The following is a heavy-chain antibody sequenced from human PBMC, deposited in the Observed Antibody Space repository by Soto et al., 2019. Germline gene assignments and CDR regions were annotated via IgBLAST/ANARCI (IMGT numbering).Heavy chain of an antibody. D-gene: IGHD3-10*01. V-gene: IGHV3-21*01. J-gene: IGHJ5*02. CDR1: GFTFSTYG. CDR2: ISRSGDYI. Sequence: EVQLVESGGGLVKPGGSLRLSCAASGFTFSTYGMNWVRQAPGKGLEWVSSISRSGDYIYHADSVEGRFTISRDNSKNSLFLQMNSLRAEDTAVYYCAPSRITMIRGVIINHPCNWFDPWGQGTLVTVSS. CDR3: APSRITMIRGVIINHPCNWFDP.